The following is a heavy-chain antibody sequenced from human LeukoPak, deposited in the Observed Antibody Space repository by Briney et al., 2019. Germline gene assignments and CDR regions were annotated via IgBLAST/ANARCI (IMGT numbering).Heavy chain of an antibody. Sequence: SQTLSLTCAISGDTVSSYSSAWHWIRQSPSRGLEWLGRTYYRSKWYNDYAVSVKSRITINPDTSKNQFSLQLNSVTPEDTAVYYCAREKGNWYFDLWGRGTLVTVSS. CDR3: AREKGNWYFDL. CDR2: TYYRSKWYN. V-gene: IGHV6-1*01. CDR1: GDTVSSYSSA. J-gene: IGHJ2*01.